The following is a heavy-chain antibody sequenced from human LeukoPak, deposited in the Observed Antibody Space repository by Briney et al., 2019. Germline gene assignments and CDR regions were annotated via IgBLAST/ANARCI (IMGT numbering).Heavy chain of an antibody. CDR3: ARGPIVGITGTKGYFDY. Sequence: GGSLRLSCAASGFTFSSYDMHWVRQATGRGLEWVSSIGTAADTYYPGSVKGRFTISRENTKNSLYLQMNSLRAGDTAVYYCARGPIVGITGTKGYFDYWGQGILVTVSS. D-gene: IGHD1-7*01. CDR2: IGTAADT. J-gene: IGHJ4*02. V-gene: IGHV3-13*01. CDR1: GFTFSSYD.